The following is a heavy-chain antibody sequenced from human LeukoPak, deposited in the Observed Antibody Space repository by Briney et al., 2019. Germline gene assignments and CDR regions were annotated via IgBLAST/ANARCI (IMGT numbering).Heavy chain of an antibody. J-gene: IGHJ6*03. CDR1: GYTFTGYY. D-gene: IGHD3-10*01. CDR2: INPNSGGT. CDR3: ARGGAITMVRGVDYYYYMDV. V-gene: IGHV1-2*02. Sequence: GASVKVSCKASGYTFTGYYMHWVRQAPGQGLEWMGWINPNSGGTNYAQKFQGRVTMTRDTSISTAYMELSRLRSDDTAVYYCARGGAITMVRGVDYYYYMDVWGKGTTVTVSS.